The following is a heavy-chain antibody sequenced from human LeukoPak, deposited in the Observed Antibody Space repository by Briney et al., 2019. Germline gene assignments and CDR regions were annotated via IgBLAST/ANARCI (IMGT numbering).Heavy chain of an antibody. CDR1: GFTVSSNY. D-gene: IGHD3-10*01. V-gene: IGHV3-53*01. J-gene: IGHJ5*02. Sequence: GGSLRLSCAASGFTVSSNYMSWVRQAPGKGLEWVSVIYSGGSTYYADSVKGRFTISRDNSKNTLYPQMNSLRAEDTAVYYCAGITMVRGVITWGQGTLVTVSS. CDR3: AGITMVRGVIT. CDR2: IYSGGST.